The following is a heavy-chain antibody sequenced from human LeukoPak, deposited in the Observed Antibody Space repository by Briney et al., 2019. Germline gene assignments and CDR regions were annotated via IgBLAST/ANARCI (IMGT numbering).Heavy chain of an antibody. J-gene: IGHJ5*02. D-gene: IGHD3-10*01. CDR2: IYYSGST. V-gene: IGHV4-59*08. CDR1: GGSISSYY. CDR3: ARHGRSGDWFDP. Sequence: SETLSLTCTVSGGSISSYYWSWIRQPPGKGLEWIGYIYYSGSTNYNPSLKSRVTISVDTSKNQFSLKLSSVTAADTAVYYCARHGRSGDWFDPWGQGTLVTVSS.